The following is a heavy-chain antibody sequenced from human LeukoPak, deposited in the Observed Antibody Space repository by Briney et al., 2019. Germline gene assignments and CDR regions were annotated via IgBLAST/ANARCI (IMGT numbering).Heavy chain of an antibody. J-gene: IGHJ4*02. D-gene: IGHD3-22*01. CDR1: GYTFTGYY. V-gene: IGHV1-2*06. CDR2: IKPNGGEK. CDR3: ARAKYYYDSSGHPEDY. Sequence: HRASVKVSCKASGYTFTGYYMHWVRQAPGKGLEWMGQIKPNGGEKNYAQKFKGRVNMTRDASISTAYMELSRLRSDDTAVYYCARAKYYYDSSGHPEDYWGQGTLVTVSA.